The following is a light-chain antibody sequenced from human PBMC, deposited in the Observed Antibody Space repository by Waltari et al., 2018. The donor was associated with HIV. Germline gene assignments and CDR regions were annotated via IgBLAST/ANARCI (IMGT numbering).Light chain of an antibody. Sequence: DIQMTQSPSTLSASVGDRVTITCRASQSIDSWLAWYQQKPGKAPNLLIYKASTLESGVPSRFSGSGSGTEFTLTISSLQPDDFATYYYQQYNSISWTFGQGTKVEIK. CDR3: QQYNSISWT. J-gene: IGKJ1*01. CDR1: QSIDSW. CDR2: KAS. V-gene: IGKV1-5*03.